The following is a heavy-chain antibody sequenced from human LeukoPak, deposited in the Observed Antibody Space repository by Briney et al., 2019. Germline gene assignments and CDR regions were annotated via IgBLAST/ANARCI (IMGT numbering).Heavy chain of an antibody. CDR2: IYPGDSDT. D-gene: IGHD5-18*01. Sequence: HGESLKISCKGSGYSFTSYWIGWVRQMPGKGLEWMGIIYPGDSDTRYSPSFQGQVTISADKSISTAYLQWSSLKASDTAMYYCARPVRIQLWQDAFDIWGQGTMVTVSS. J-gene: IGHJ3*02. V-gene: IGHV5-51*01. CDR1: GYSFTSYW. CDR3: ARPVRIQLWQDAFDI.